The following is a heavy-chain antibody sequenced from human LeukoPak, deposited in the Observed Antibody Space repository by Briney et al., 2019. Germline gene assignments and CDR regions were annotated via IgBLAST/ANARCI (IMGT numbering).Heavy chain of an antibody. CDR1: GFTFSSYA. Sequence: GGSLTLSCAASGFTFSSYAMSWVGQAPGKGVEGVSSFTGISASTYYAASVKRRFTTSRDNSNNTLYLQISSLRADDTALYYCAKATGYSYGAFDYWGLGTPVTVSS. J-gene: IGHJ4*02. CDR2: FTGISAST. V-gene: IGHV3-23*01. D-gene: IGHD5-18*01. CDR3: AKATGYSYGAFDY.